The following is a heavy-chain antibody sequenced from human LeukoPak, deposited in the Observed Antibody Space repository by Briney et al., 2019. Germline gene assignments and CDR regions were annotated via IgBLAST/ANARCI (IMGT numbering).Heavy chain of an antibody. J-gene: IGHJ4*02. CDR3: ARDRPDYGGNPPGTIDY. D-gene: IGHD4-23*01. Sequence: GGSLRLSCAASGFTFSRYSMNWVRQAPGKGLEWVSSISSSSSYIYYADSVKGRFTISRDNAKNSLYLQMNSLRAEDTAVYYCARDRPDYGGNPPGTIDYWGQGTLVTVSS. CDR1: GFTFSRYS. V-gene: IGHV3-21*01. CDR2: ISSSSSYI.